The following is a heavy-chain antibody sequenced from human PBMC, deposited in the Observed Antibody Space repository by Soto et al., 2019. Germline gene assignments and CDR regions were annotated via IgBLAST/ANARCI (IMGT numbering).Heavy chain of an antibody. CDR2: IYYSGST. Sequence: SETLSLTCTVSGGSISSGGYYWSWIRQHPGKGLEWIGYIYYSGSTYYNPSLKSRVTISADTSKNQFSLRLSSVTAADTAVYYCGKGGAVGPDYGGRETLVTVPS. V-gene: IGHV4-31*03. D-gene: IGHD6-19*01. CDR3: GKGGAVGPDY. CDR1: GGSISSGGYY. J-gene: IGHJ4*02.